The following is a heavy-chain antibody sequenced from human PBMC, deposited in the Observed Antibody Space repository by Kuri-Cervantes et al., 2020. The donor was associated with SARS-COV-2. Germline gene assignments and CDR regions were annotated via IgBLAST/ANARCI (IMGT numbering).Heavy chain of an antibody. V-gene: IGHV3-7*03. D-gene: IGHD2-8*01. CDR2: MKQDGSEK. CDR3: AKGPNGYYYYYYMDV. CDR1: GFTFSSYW. Sequence: LSLTCAASGFTFSSYWMTWVRLAPGKGLEWVANMKQDGSEKYYVDSVKGRFTISRANAKNSLYLQMNSLRAEDTAVYYCAKGPNGYYYYYYMDVWGKGTTVTVSS. J-gene: IGHJ6*03.